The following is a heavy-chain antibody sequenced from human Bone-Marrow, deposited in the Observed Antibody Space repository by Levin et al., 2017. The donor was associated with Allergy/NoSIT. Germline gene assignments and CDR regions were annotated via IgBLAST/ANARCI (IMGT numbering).Heavy chain of an antibody. CDR2: IGDSGGNT. D-gene: IGHD5-18*01. J-gene: IGHJ4*02. CDR1: GFTFSNYA. Sequence: GGSLRLSCGASGFTFSNYAMNWVRQAPGKGLEWVSSIGDSGGNTYYADSVKGRFTISRDNSKDTLYLQMNSLRAEATALYYCAKDRDRYGWDFDYWGQGTLVTVSS. CDR3: AKDRDRYGWDFDY. V-gene: IGHV3-23*01.